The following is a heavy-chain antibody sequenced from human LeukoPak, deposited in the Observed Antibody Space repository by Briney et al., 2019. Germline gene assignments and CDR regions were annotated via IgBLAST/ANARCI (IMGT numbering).Heavy chain of an antibody. V-gene: IGHV3-30-3*01. CDR3: ARALARGYFDY. J-gene: IGHJ4*02. D-gene: IGHD3-10*01. CDR1: GFTFSSYA. CDR2: ISYDGSNK. Sequence: GGSLRLSCAASGFTFSSYATHWVRQAPGKGLEWVAVISYDGSNKYYADSVKGRFTISRDNSKNTLYLQMNSLRAEDTAVYYCARALARGYFDYWGQGTLVTVSS.